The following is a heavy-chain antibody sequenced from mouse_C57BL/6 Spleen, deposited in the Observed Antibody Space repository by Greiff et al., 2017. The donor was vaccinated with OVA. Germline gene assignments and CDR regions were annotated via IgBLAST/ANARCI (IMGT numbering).Heavy chain of an antibody. V-gene: IGHV1-54*01. CDR2: INPGSGGT. CDR3: ARTGYGNYGAY. D-gene: IGHD2-1*01. Sequence: VMLVESGAELVRPGTSVKVSCKASGYAFTNYLIEWVKQRPGQGLEWIGVINPGSGGTNYNEKFKGKATLTADKSSSTAYMQLSSLTSEDSAVYFCARTGYGNYGAYWGQGTLVTVSA. CDR1: GYAFTNYL. J-gene: IGHJ3*01.